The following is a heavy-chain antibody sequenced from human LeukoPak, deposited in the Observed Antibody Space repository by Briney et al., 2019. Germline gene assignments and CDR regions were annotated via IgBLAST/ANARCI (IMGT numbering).Heavy chain of an antibody. CDR2: ISSDGGNR. CDR1: GFTFSSYA. Sequence: GRSLRHSCAASGFTFSSYAMQWVRRAPGKALEWVATISSDGGNRYYSDSVKGRFTISRDNSKNTLYLQMNSLRPEDTAVFHCARGRAVTGSTVIDYWGQGTLVTVSS. V-gene: IGHV3-30-3*01. J-gene: IGHJ4*02. CDR3: ARGRAVTGSTVIDY. D-gene: IGHD6-19*01.